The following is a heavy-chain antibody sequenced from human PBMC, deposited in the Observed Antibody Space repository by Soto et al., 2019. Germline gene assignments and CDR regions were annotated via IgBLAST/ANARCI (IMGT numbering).Heavy chain of an antibody. CDR2: ISYDGGNK. J-gene: IGHJ6*02. CDR3: ARAATETFGGFTASSYYGLDV. Sequence: QVQLVESGGGVVQPGRSLRLSCVASGFPLRTYALHWVRQAPGKGLEWMTVISYDGGNKYYADSVRGRFTISRDNSKNMVYLQMNNMRPDDTAVYFCARAATETFGGFTASSYYGLDVWGQGSVVTVAS. V-gene: IGHV3-30-3*01. D-gene: IGHD3-3*01. CDR1: GFPLRTYA.